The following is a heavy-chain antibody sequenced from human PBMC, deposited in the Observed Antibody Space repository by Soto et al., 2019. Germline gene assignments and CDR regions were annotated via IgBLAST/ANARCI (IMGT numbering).Heavy chain of an antibody. D-gene: IGHD3-10*01. V-gene: IGHV3-23*01. CDR1: GFTFSSCS. J-gene: IGHJ4*02. Sequence: QPGGSLRLSCAPSGFTFSSCSMSWVRQALGQGQAWVSGFRSGGDDATTYYADSVRRRFTISRDNSKSTLFLQLNSLRASATALYSCAIKVSSGSGSQFFDYWGQGTLVTVTS. CDR2: FRSGGDDATT. CDR3: AIKVSSGSGSQFFDY.